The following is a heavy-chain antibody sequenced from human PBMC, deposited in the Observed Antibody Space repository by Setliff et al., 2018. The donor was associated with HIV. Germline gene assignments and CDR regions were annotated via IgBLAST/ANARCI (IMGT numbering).Heavy chain of an antibody. Sequence: GGSLRLSCAVSGFTFSNDWMHWVRQAPGKGLVWVSCINNDGSDTRYADFVKGRFTISRDNAKDTLYLQMNSLRAEDTAMYYCARARSTHLLDYWGQGTLVTAPQ. CDR1: GFTFSNDW. CDR2: INNDGSDT. J-gene: IGHJ4*02. CDR3: ARARSTHLLDY. D-gene: IGHD2-2*01. V-gene: IGHV3-74*01.